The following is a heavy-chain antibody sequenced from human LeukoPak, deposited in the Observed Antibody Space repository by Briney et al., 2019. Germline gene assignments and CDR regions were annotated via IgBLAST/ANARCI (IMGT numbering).Heavy chain of an antibody. Sequence: SQTLSLTCVTSGDSVSSNSATWNWIRQSPSRGLEWLGRTYYRSKWYNNYVVSMKSRITINPDTSKNQFSLHLNSVTPEDTAVYYCARDPAYSSGWTRNAFDIWGQGTMVTVSS. J-gene: IGHJ3*02. CDR2: TYYRSKWYN. CDR1: GDSVSSNSAT. D-gene: IGHD6-19*01. V-gene: IGHV6-1*01. CDR3: ARDPAYSSGWTRNAFDI.